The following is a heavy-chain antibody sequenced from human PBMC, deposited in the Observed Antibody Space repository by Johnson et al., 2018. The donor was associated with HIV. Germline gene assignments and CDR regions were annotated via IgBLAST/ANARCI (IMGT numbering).Heavy chain of an antibody. CDR2: ISWDGGST. CDR3: AKERRAPRAFDI. Sequence: VQLVESGGVVVQPGGSLRLSCAASGFTFDDYTMHWVRQAPGKGLEWVSLISWDGGSTYYADSVKGRFTISRDKRKNCLYLQMNSRRPEDTAVYYYAKERRAPRAFDIWGQGTMLTVSS. V-gene: IGHV3-43*01. CDR1: GFTFDDYT. J-gene: IGHJ3*02.